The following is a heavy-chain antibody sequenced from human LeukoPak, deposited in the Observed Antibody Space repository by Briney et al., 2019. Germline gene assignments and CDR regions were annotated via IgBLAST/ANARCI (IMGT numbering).Heavy chain of an antibody. D-gene: IGHD2-15*01. CDR3: AGETQFVPIDQIYYVMVL. CDR2: IYTSGST. J-gene: IGHJ6*01. V-gene: IGHV4-4*07. CDR1: GGSISSYY. Sequence: SETLSLTCTVSGGSISSYYWSWIRQPAGKGLEWIGRIYTSGSTNYNPSLKSRVTMSVDTSKNQFSLKLSSVTAADTAVYYCAGETQFVPIDQIYYVMVLRGYRTTIIGSS.